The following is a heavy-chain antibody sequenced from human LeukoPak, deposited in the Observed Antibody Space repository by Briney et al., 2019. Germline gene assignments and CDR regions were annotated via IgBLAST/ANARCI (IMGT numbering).Heavy chain of an antibody. V-gene: IGHV3-23*01. D-gene: IGHD2-2*01. Sequence: GGSLRLSCAASGFTFSSSAMSWVRQAPGKGLEWVSAISGSGASTYYADSAKGRFTISRDNSKNTLYLQMNSLRAEDTAIYYCAKDRDIVVVPAATDYYFDYWGQGTLVTVSS. J-gene: IGHJ4*02. CDR1: GFTFSSSA. CDR2: ISGSGAST. CDR3: AKDRDIVVVPAATDYYFDY.